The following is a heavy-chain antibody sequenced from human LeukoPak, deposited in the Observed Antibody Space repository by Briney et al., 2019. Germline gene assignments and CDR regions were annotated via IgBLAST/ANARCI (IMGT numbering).Heavy chain of an antibody. J-gene: IGHJ4*02. CDR3: ARGEQQLAIDY. CDR2: IYYSGST. V-gene: IGHV4-38-2*01. Sequence: SETLSLTCAVSGYSISSGYYWGWIRQPPGKGLEWIGSIYYSGSTYYNPSLKSRVTISVDTSKNQFSLKLSSVTAADTAVYYCARGEQQLAIDYWGQGTLVTVSS. CDR1: GYSISSGYY. D-gene: IGHD6-13*01.